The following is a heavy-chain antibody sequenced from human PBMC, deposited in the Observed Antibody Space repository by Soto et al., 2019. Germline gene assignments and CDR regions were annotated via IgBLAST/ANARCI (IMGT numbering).Heavy chain of an antibody. CDR3: ASPIYCTNGVCYNHDAFDI. CDR1: GYHFTSYW. J-gene: IGHJ3*02. D-gene: IGHD2-8*01. Sequence: PGESLKISCTGSGYHFTSYWIGWVRQMPGKGLEWMGIIYPGDSDTRYSPSFQGQVTISADKSISTAYLQWSSLKASDTAMYYCASPIYCTNGVCYNHDAFDIWGQGTMVTVSS. V-gene: IGHV5-51*01. CDR2: IYPGDSDT.